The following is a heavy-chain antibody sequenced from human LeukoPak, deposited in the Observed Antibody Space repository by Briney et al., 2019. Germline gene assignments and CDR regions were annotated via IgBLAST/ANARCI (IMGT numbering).Heavy chain of an antibody. V-gene: IGHV3-30*02. CDR2: IGYDESKK. CDR1: GFTFNNFG. Sequence: GGSLRLSCEASGFTFNNFGMHWVCQAPGKGLEWVAFIGYDESKKYYAESVKGRFTISRDDSKNTLYLQMSALKTEDTAVYNGAKKPKAVTTSGVPSQGYWGQGPLVTVYS. J-gene: IGHJ4*02. D-gene: IGHD3-3*01. CDR3: AKKPKAVTTSGVPSQGY.